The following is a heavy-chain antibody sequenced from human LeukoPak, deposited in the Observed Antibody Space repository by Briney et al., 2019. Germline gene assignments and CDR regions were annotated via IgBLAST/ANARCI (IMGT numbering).Heavy chain of an antibody. CDR3: ARDPVYSSSWSHFDY. CDR1: GFTFSSYS. V-gene: IGHV3-21*01. Sequence: PGGSLRLSCAASGFTFSSYSMNWVRQAPGKGLEWVSSISSSSSYIYYADSVKGRFTISRDNAKNSLYLQMNSLRAEDTAVYYCARDPVYSSSWSHFDYWGQGTLVTVSS. CDR2: ISSSSSYI. J-gene: IGHJ4*02. D-gene: IGHD6-13*01.